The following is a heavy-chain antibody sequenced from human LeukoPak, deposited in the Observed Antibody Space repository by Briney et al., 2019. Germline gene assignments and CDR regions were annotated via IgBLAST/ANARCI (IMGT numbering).Heavy chain of an antibody. CDR3: AKSMEEEAMEYYFNY. Sequence: GGSLRLSCAASGFTFSSYSMIWVRQAPGKGLEWVSYISSSSSTIYYADSVKGRFTISRDNSKNTLYLQMNSPRAEDTAVYYCAKSMEEEAMEYYFNYWGQGTLVTVSS. J-gene: IGHJ4*02. D-gene: IGHD5-18*01. CDR2: ISSSSSTI. V-gene: IGHV3-48*01. CDR1: GFTFSSYS.